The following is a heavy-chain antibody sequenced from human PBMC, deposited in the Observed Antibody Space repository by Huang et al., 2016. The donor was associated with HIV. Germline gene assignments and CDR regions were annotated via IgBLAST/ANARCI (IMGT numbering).Heavy chain of an antibody. V-gene: IGHV1-46*03. CDR2: VNPSGGGA. CDR1: GFSILIYY. CDR3: AREGITPSGTEVSGFDF. Sequence: QVQLVQSGAEVKKPGASVTISCKASGFSILIYYIHWVRQAHGQGLEGMGRVNPSGGGADYAQKCKGRVTMTRDTSTRTLYMELSSLRSEDTAVYYCAREGITPSGTEVSGFDFWGQGTPVSVSS. D-gene: IGHD6-13*01. J-gene: IGHJ5*01.